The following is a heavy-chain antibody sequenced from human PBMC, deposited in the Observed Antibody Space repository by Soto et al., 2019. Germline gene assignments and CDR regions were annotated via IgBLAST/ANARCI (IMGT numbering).Heavy chain of an antibody. CDR3: ARSGVRFLEWLLSVPDY. Sequence: ASVKVSCKASGYTLTGYYMHWVRQAPGQGLEWMGWINPNSGGTNYAQKFQGRVTMTRDTSISTAYMELSRLRSDDTAVYYCARSGVRFLEWLLSVPDYWGQGTLVTVSS. V-gene: IGHV1-2*02. CDR1: GYTLTGYY. D-gene: IGHD3-3*01. J-gene: IGHJ4*02. CDR2: INPNSGGT.